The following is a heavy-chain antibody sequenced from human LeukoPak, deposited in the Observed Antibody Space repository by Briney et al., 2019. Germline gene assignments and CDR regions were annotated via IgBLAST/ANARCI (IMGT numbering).Heavy chain of an antibody. CDR1: GGSFSGYY. CDR2: INHSGST. V-gene: IGHV4-34*01. J-gene: IGHJ3*01. CDR3: ARVGAGGPRRALDV. D-gene: IGHD6-13*01. Sequence: SETLSLTCAVYGGSFSGYYRSWIRQPPGKGREWIGEINHSGSTNYNPSLKSRVTISVDTSKNQVSLELSSVTAADTAVYYCARVGAGGPRRALDVWGQGTMVTVSS.